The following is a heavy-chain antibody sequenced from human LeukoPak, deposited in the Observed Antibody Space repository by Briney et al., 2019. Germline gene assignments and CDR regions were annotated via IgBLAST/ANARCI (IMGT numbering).Heavy chain of an antibody. J-gene: IGHJ4*02. Sequence: GGSLRLSCAASEFTVSSNYMSWVRQAPGQGLEWVSVIYSDGSTYYADSVKGRFTISRANSKNTLYLQMNSLRAEDTAVYYCARDKAWGQGTLVTVSS. CDR1: EFTVSSNY. V-gene: IGHV3-53*01. CDR3: ARDKA. CDR2: IYSDGST.